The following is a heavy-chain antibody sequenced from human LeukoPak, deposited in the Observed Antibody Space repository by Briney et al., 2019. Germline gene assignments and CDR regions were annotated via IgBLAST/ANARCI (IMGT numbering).Heavy chain of an antibody. V-gene: IGHV3-48*03. J-gene: IGHJ6*03. Sequence: GGSLRLSCAASGFTFSSCEMNWVRQAPGKGLEWVSYISSSGSTIYYADSVRGRFTISRDNAKSSLYLQMNSLRAEDTAVYYCARDPYSGSYGDYYYYYMDVWGKGTTVTISS. CDR1: GFTFSSCE. CDR2: ISSSGSTI. CDR3: ARDPYSGSYGDYYYYYMDV. D-gene: IGHD1-26*01.